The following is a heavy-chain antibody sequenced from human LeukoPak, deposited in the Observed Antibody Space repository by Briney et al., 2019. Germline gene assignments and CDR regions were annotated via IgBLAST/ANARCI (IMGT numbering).Heavy chain of an antibody. CDR3: ARGSSSWSHFDY. Sequence: PGGSLRLSCAASGFTFSSYWMHWVRQAPGKGLVWVSRINSDGSSTSYAGSVKGRFTISRDNAKNALYLQMNSLRAEDTAVYYCARGSSSWSHFDYWGQGTLVTVSS. CDR2: INSDGSST. J-gene: IGHJ4*02. V-gene: IGHV3-74*01. D-gene: IGHD6-13*01. CDR1: GFTFSSYW.